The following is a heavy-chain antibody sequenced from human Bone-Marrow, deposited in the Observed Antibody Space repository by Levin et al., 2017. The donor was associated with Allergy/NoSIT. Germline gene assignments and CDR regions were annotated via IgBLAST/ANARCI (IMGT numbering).Heavy chain of an antibody. J-gene: IGHJ5*02. CDR1: GGSISRGDYY. D-gene: IGHD4-17*01. V-gene: IGHV4-30-4*01. CDR3: ARGVGTVTT. CDR2: IYYTGSS. Sequence: SETLSLTCTVSGGSISRGDYYWSWIRQSPGKGLEWIGYIYYTGSSYYNPSLKSRVTILIETSRTQFSLRLTSVTAADAAVYYCARGVGTVTTWGQGTLVTVSS.